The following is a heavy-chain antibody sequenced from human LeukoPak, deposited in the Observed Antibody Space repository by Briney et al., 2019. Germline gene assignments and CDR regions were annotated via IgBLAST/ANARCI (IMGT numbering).Heavy chain of an antibody. J-gene: IGHJ1*01. CDR2: ISGSGGST. CDR3: ANSMVRGVTQCFQH. CDR1: GFTFSSYA. V-gene: IGHV3-23*01. Sequence: GGSLRLSCAASGFTFSSYAMSWVRQAPGKGLEWVSAISGSGGSTYYADSVKGRFTISRDNSKNTLYLQMNSLRAEDTAVYYCANSMVRGVTQCFQHWGQGTLVTVSS. D-gene: IGHD3-10*01.